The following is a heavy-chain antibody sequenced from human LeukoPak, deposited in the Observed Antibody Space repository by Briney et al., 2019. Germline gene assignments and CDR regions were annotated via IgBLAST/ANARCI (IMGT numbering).Heavy chain of an antibody. J-gene: IGHJ4*02. CDR2: IYCSGST. D-gene: IGHD3-10*01. V-gene: IGHV4-30-4*01. CDR1: GGSISSGDYY. Sequence: SQTLSLTRTVSGGSISSGDYYWSWIRQPPGKGLEWIGYIYCSGSTYYNPSLKSRVTISVDTSKNQFSLKLSSVTAADTAVYYCARGHYYGSGLFDYWGQGTLVTVSS. CDR3: ARGHYYGSGLFDY.